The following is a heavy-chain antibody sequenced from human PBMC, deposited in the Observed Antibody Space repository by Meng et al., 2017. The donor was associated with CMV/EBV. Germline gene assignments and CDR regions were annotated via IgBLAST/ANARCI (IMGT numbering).Heavy chain of an antibody. D-gene: IGHD2-2*02. CDR2: IYSGGSST. Sequence: GESLKISCAASGFTFSSYGMHWVRQAPGKGLEWVSVIYSGGSSTYYADSVKGRFTISRDNSKNTLYLQMNSLRAEDTAVYYCAKESCSSTSCYNYFDYWGQGTLVTVSS. CDR3: AKESCSSTSCYNYFDY. V-gene: IGHV3-NL1*01. CDR1: GFTFSSYG. J-gene: IGHJ4*02.